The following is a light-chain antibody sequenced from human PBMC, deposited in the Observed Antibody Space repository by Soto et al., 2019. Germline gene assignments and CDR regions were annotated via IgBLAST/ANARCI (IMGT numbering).Light chain of an antibody. CDR3: QHYGGMWT. CDR2: DAS. J-gene: IGKJ1*01. CDR1: QSIGNR. Sequence: DIERTQAPPTLWASVGDRITVTGRASQSIGNRLAWYQQKPGKAPKVLIYDASTLESGVPSRFSGSGSGTDFILTISSLQPDDFATYYCQHYGGMWTFGQGTKVDIK. V-gene: IGKV1-5*01.